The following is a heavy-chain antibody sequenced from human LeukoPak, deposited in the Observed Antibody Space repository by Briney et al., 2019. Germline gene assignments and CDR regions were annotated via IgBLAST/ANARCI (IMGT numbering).Heavy chain of an antibody. J-gene: IGHJ4*02. Sequence: GGSLRLSCAASGFTFSNYNMNWLRQAPGKGLEWVSSISRGGNSIYYAESVKGRFTISRDNAKNSLYLQMNSLRAEDTAVYYCARDQYLDYRGQGILVTVSS. CDR1: GFTFSNYN. CDR3: ARDQYLDY. CDR2: ISRGGNSI. V-gene: IGHV3-11*01.